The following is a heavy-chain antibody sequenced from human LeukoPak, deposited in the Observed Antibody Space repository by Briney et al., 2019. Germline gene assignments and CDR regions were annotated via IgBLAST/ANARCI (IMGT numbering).Heavy chain of an antibody. CDR1: GFTFSDYY. CDR3: ARVPLSRCSSGDCFLTFDN. D-gene: IGHD2-21*02. Sequence: PGGSLRLSCAASGFTFSDYYMNWIRQAPGKGLEWVSYISSSSSHTKYADSVKGRFTISRDNARNSLFLQMNSLRAEDTAIYYCARVPLSRCSSGDCFLTFDNWGQGTLVTVSS. CDR2: ISSSSSHT. J-gene: IGHJ4*02. V-gene: IGHV3-11*05.